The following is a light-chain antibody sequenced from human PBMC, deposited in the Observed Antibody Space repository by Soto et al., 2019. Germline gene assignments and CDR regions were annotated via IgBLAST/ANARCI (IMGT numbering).Light chain of an antibody. J-gene: IGKJ1*01. V-gene: IGKV1-27*01. CDR3: QQYNSAPWA. Sequence: DIQMTQSPSSLSASVGDRVTITCRASQGISNSLAWYQQKPGKVPKLLIYGASTLQSGVPSRFSGSGSGKDFTLPINGLQPEDVATYYCQQYNSAPWAFGQGTKVEIK. CDR1: QGISNS. CDR2: GAS.